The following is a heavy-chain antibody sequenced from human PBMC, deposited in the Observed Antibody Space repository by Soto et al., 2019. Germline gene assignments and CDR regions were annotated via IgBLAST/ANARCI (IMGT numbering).Heavy chain of an antibody. CDR3: ARDQSGGTTLLVDYYYYGMDV. CDR2: INAGNGNT. V-gene: IGHV1-3*01. CDR1: GYTLTSFA. J-gene: IGHJ6*02. Sequence: GASVNVSCKASGYTLTSFAIHWVGPAPGQRLEWVGWINAGNGNTKYSQKFQGRVTITRDTSASAAYMELSSLRSEDTAVYYCARDQSGGTTLLVDYYYYGMDVWGQGTTVTVSS. D-gene: IGHD4-4*01.